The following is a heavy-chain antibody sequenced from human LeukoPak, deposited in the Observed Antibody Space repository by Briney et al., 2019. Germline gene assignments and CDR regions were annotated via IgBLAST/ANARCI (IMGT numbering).Heavy chain of an antibody. J-gene: IGHJ4*02. CDR3: ARGSPPRRNYDSRGYYSYYFDY. CDR1: GYTFTSYG. CDR2: ISAYNGNT. D-gene: IGHD3-22*01. V-gene: IGHV1-18*01. Sequence: ASVKVSCKASGYTFTSYGISWVRQAPGQGLEWMGWISAYNGNTHYAQKLQGRVTMTTDTSTSTVYMELRSLRSDDTAVYYCARGSPPRRNYDSRGYYSYYFDYWGRGTLVTVSS.